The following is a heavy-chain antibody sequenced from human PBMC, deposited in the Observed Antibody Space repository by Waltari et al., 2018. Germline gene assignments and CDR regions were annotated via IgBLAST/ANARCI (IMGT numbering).Heavy chain of an antibody. CDR2: IYWNEDK. Sequence: QITLRESGPTLVKPTQTLTLTCTFSGFSLTPPGVGVAWIRQPPGKALEWLALIYWNEDKRYRPYLKHRLTVTMDTSRIPVVLTMTHMDPVDKATYYCAHQLNLLYFFDSGPSVGTTAREAFDPWGQGTLVTVSS. V-gene: IGHV2-5*01. CDR3: AHQLNLLYFFDSGPSVGTTAREAFDP. J-gene: IGHJ5*02. D-gene: IGHD3-10*01. CDR1: GFSLTPPGVG.